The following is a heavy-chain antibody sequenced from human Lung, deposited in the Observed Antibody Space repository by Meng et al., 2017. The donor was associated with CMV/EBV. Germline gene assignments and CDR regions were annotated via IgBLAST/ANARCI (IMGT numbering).Heavy chain of an antibody. V-gene: IGHV1-2*02. D-gene: IGHD1-20*01. CDR2: INPSNGGT. J-gene: IGHJ4*02. Sequence: AXVXVSXXASGYTFTDYYMHWVRQAPGQRLEWMGWINPSNGGTDYAQKFQGRVTMTRDTSISTAYIELSRLRSDDTAVYYCARGSPITGARTPYYYWGQGTXVTVSS. CDR1: GYTFTDYY. CDR3: ARGSPITGARTPYYY.